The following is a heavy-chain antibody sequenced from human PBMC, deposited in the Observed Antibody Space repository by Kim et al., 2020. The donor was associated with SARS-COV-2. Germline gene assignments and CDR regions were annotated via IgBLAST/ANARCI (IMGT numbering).Heavy chain of an antibody. J-gene: IGHJ6*02. D-gene: IGHD6-6*01. CDR3: ARLWRGSKYSSSGGLDV. V-gene: IGHV5-51*01. CDR1: GYNFTNYW. Sequence: GESLKISCEGSGYNFTNYWIGWVRRMPGKGLEWMGIIYPADSDIRYSPSFQGQVTISVDKSITTAYLQWRSLKASDTAMYYCARLWRGSKYSSSGGLDVCGQGTMVSVSS. CDR2: IYPADSDI.